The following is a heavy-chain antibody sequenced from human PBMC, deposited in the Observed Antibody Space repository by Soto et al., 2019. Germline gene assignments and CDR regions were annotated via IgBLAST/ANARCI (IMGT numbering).Heavy chain of an antibody. J-gene: IGHJ4*02. CDR1: GYTFTDYY. CDR3: ARAYYHSRVYYFLDX. Sequence: ASVKVSCKASGYTFTDYYFHWVRQAPGQGLEWMGFINPNNDGTNYAKNFQGRVTMTRDTSVNTAYMELSSLTSDDTAMYYCARAYYHSRVYYFLDXWGQGSQVTVSX. V-gene: IGHV1-2*02. D-gene: IGHD3-22*01. CDR2: INPNNDGT.